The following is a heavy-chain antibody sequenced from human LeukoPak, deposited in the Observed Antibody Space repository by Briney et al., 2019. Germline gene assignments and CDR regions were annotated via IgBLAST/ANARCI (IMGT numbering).Heavy chain of an antibody. Sequence: PSETLSLTCTVSGGSISSYYWSWIRQAPGKGLEWIGYIYFSGSTNYNPSLKSRVTISIDTSKSQFSLKVNSVTAADTAVYYCAKSTYYYDSPDYWGQGTLVTVSS. J-gene: IGHJ4*02. D-gene: IGHD3-22*01. CDR2: IYFSGST. CDR3: AKSTYYYDSPDY. CDR1: GGSISSYY. V-gene: IGHV4-59*01.